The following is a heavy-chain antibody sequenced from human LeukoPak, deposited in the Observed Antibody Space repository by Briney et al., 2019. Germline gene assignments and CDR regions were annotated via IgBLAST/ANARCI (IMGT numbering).Heavy chain of an antibody. CDR2: ISPSGDIT. Sequence: GGSLRLSCAASGFTFSRHGMNWVRQAPGKGLEWVSGISPSGDITYYADSVKGRFTISRDNSKNTLYLQMKSLRAEDTAVYYCAKGGGYEAQYYYYYLDVWGKGTTVTISS. J-gene: IGHJ6*03. V-gene: IGHV3-23*01. CDR1: GFTFSRHG. D-gene: IGHD5-12*01. CDR3: AKGGGYEAQYYYYYLDV.